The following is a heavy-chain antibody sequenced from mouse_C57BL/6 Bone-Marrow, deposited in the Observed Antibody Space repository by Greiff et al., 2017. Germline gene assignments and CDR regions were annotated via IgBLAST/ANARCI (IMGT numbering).Heavy chain of an antibody. V-gene: IGHV1S132*01. CDR2: IYPGTGST. CDR3: ARSETGTGGMDY. D-gene: IGHD4-1*01. J-gene: IGHJ4*01. CDR1: GYIFTSYW. Sequence: VQLQQSGAELVRPGASVKLSCKTSGYIFTSYWLHWVKQRSGQGLEWSARIYPGTGSTYYNEKFKDKATLTADKSSSTAYMQLSSLKSEDSAVYFCARSETGTGGMDYWGQGTSVTVSS.